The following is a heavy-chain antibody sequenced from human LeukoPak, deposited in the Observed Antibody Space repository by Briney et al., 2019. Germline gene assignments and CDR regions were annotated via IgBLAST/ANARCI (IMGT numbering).Heavy chain of an antibody. J-gene: IGHJ4*02. D-gene: IGHD3-10*01. V-gene: IGHV3-23*01. CDR2: ISGSGGST. Sequence: PGGSLRLSCAASGFTFSNYAMSWVRQAPGKGLEWVSGISGSGGSTYYADSVKGRFTISRDNSKNTLYLQMNSLGAEDTAVYYCAKHSGSYYRPCNYWGQGTLVTVSS. CDR3: AKHSGSYYRPCNY. CDR1: GFTFSNYA.